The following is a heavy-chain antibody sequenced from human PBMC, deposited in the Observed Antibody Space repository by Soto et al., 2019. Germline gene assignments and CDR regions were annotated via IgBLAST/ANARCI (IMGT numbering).Heavy chain of an antibody. D-gene: IGHD2-8*02. CDR3: AKSTGGTANGMDV. Sequence: DVQLVESGGGLVQPRRSLRLSCGASGFTFDEYGMHWVRQAPGKGLEWVSGISWNSGTIGYADSVKGRFTISRDNAKNSLYLQMSSLRAEDTALYYCAKSTGGTANGMDVWGQGTTVTVCS. CDR2: ISWNSGTI. J-gene: IGHJ6*02. V-gene: IGHV3-9*01. CDR1: GFTFDEYG.